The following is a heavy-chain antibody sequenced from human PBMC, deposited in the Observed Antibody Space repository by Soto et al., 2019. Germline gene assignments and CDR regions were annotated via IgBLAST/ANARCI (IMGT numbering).Heavy chain of an antibody. CDR1: GFDFNSYS. CDR3: RISAPPAGY. J-gene: IGHJ4*02. V-gene: IGHV3-48*01. D-gene: IGHD2-2*01. CDR2: INSGSTSA. Sequence: EVQLVESGGGLVQPGGSLRLSCVASGFDFNSYSMNWVRQAPGKGLDWISYINSGSTSAFYADSVKGRFTISRDNAKNSRYLQMTSRRAVETAVYYCRISAPPAGYWGQATLVTVSS.